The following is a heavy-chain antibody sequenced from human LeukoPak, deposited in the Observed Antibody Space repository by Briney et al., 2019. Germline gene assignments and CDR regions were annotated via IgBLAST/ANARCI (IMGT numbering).Heavy chain of an antibody. D-gene: IGHD5-12*01. CDR1: GFSFSNYG. J-gene: IGHJ4*02. V-gene: IGHV3-33*06. Sequence: GGSLRLSCAASGFSFSNYGFHWVRQAPGRGLDWVSAISYDGKNIHYADSVKGRFTISRDNSRNTVYLQMNSLRVEDTAVYYCAKTYSRESGYDFFFHYWGQGTRVTVSS. CDR2: ISYDGKNI. CDR3: AKTYSRESGYDFFFHY.